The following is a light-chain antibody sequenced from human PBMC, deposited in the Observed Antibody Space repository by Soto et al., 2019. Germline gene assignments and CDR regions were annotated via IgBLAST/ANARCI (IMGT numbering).Light chain of an antibody. CDR1: SSDIGSYNY. CDR3: CTYAGSYLWV. Sequence: LTQPRSVSGSPGQSVTISCTGTSSDIGSYNYVSWYQQHPGKAPKLMIYDVSKRPSGVPDRFSGSKSGNTASLTISGLQTEDEAAYYCCTYAGSYLWVFGGSTQLTVL. J-gene: IGLJ7*01. CDR2: DVS. V-gene: IGLV2-11*01.